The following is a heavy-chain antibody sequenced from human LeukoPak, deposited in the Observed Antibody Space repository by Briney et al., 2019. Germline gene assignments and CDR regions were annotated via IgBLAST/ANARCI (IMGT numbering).Heavy chain of an antibody. CDR2: IYYSGCT. J-gene: IGHJ4*02. Sequence: KASETLSLTCTVSGGSISSSSYYWGWIRQPPGKGLEWIGSIYYSGCTYYNPSLKSRVTISVDTSKNQFSLKLSSVTAADTAVYYCAMSDCSSTSCYGLALDYWGQGTLVTVSS. CDR1: GGSISSSSYY. D-gene: IGHD2-2*01. V-gene: IGHV4-39*01. CDR3: AMSDCSSTSCYGLALDY.